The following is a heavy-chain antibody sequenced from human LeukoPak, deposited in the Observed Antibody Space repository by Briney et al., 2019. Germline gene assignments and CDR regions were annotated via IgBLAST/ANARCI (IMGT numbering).Heavy chain of an antibody. D-gene: IGHD3-22*01. Sequence: ASVKVSCKASGYTFTSYGISWVRQAPGQGLEWMGGIIPIFGTANYAQKFQGRVTITADKSTSTAYMELSSLRSEDTAVYYCARVGDSSGLDAFDIWGQGTMVTVSS. CDR1: GYTFTSYG. CDR2: IIPIFGTA. CDR3: ARVGDSSGLDAFDI. J-gene: IGHJ3*02. V-gene: IGHV1-69*06.